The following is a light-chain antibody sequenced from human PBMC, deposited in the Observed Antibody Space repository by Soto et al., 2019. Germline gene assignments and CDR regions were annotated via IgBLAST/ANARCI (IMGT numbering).Light chain of an antibody. CDR2: EVT. V-gene: IGLV2-8*01. Sequence: QSALTQPPSASGSPGQSVTISCTGTSSDVGGYNYVSWYQQYPGRAPKLMIYEVTKRPSGVPDRFSGSKSGNTASLTVSGLQAEDEDDYYWSSYAASYNFHFVFGGGTKLTVL. CDR1: SSDVGGYNY. CDR3: SSYAASYNFHFV. J-gene: IGLJ3*02.